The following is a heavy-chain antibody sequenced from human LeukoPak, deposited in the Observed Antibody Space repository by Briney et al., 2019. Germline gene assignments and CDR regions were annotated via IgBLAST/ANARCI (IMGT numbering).Heavy chain of an antibody. CDR3: ARGNEYTWWQ. Sequence: SETPSLTCTVSDGSIKTNYWWTWVRQPTGKGLEWIGETWHSGSSTNYNPSLKSRVTISVDKPKSQFSLKLTSVTAADTAIYYCARGNEYTWWQWSQGTLVTVSS. J-gene: IGHJ4*02. D-gene: IGHD2-15*01. V-gene: IGHV4-4*02. CDR2: TWHSGSST. CDR1: DGSIKTNYW.